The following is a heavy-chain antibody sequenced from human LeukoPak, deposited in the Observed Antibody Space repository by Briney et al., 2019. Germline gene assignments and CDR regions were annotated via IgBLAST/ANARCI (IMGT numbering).Heavy chain of an antibody. CDR2: ISHTEST. J-gene: IGHJ4*02. D-gene: IGHD1-26*01. Sequence: PSETLSLTCAVYGGSFSGYYWSWIRQPPGKRLEWIGEISHTESTTYNPSLKSRVTISVGKSKNQFSLKLKSLTAADTAIYYCARGVSSGSYYNPFDSWGQGTLVTVSS. CDR3: ARGVSSGSYYNPFDS. CDR1: GGSFSGYY. V-gene: IGHV4-34*01.